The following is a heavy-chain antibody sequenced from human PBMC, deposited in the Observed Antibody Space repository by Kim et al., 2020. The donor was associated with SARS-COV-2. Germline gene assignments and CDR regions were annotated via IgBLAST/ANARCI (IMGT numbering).Heavy chain of an antibody. CDR3: ARESIRSGPKYQLLTHAFDY. V-gene: IGHV3-21*01. D-gene: IGHD2-2*01. J-gene: IGHJ4*02. Sequence: GGSLRLSCAASGFTFSSYSMNWVRQAPGKGLEWVSSISSSSSYIYYADSVKGRFTISRDNAKNSLYLQMNSLRAEDTAVYYCARESIRSGPKYQLLTHAFDYWGQGTLVTVSS. CDR2: ISSSSSYI. CDR1: GFTFSSYS.